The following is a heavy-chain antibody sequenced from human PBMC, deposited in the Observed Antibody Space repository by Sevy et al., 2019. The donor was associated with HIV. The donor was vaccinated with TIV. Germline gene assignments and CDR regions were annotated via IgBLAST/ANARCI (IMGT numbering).Heavy chain of an antibody. D-gene: IGHD1-20*01. CDR1: GFTFRSYS. V-gene: IGHV3-21*01. CDR3: ARPTSGLSEYEPLDNARFYGMDV. J-gene: IGHJ6*02. CDR2: ITSSSSFI. Sequence: GGSLRLSCAASGFTFRSYSMNWVRQAPGRGLEWVSSITSSSSFIFYAYSVKGRFTISRDNAKNSLFLQMNSLRAEDTAVYYCARPTSGLSEYEPLDNARFYGMDVWGQGTTVTVSS.